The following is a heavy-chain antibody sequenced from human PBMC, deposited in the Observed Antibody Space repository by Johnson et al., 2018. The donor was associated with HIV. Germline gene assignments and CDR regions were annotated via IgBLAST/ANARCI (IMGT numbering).Heavy chain of an antibody. D-gene: IGHD3-16*01. V-gene: IGHV3-30*02. J-gene: IGHJ3*02. CDR1: GFTFSSYG. CDR2: IRYDGSNK. CDR3: AKDRLFGFRNDAFDI. Sequence: QVHLVESGGGVVQPGGSLRLSCAASGFTFSSYGMHWVRQAPGKGLEWVAFIRYDGSNKYYADSVKGRFTISRDNSKNTLYLQMNSLRAEATAVYYCAKDRLFGFRNDAFDIWGQGTMVTVSS.